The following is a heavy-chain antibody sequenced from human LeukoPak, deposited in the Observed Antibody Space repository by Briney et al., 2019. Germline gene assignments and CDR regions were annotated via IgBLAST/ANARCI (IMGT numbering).Heavy chain of an antibody. CDR1: GGSISSYY. J-gene: IGHJ5*02. CDR3: ARARFLEWLSDYNWFDP. D-gene: IGHD3-3*01. Sequence: PSETLSLTCTVSGGSISSYYWSWIRQPAGKGLEWIGRIYTSGSTNYNPSLKSRVTMSVDTSKNQFSLKLSSVTAADTAVYYCARARFLEWLSDYNWFDPWGQGTLVTVSS. V-gene: IGHV4-4*07. CDR2: IYTSGST.